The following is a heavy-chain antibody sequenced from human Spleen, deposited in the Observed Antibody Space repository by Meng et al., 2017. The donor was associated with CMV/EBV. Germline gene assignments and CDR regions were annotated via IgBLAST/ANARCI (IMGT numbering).Heavy chain of an antibody. CDR2: INPNSGGT. V-gene: IGHV1-2*02. CDR3: ARTSGSYYYYGMDV. J-gene: IGHJ6*02. CDR1: GYTFTGYY. Sequence: ASVKVSCKASGYTFTGYYMHWVRQAPGQGLEWMGWINPNSGGTNYAQRFQGRVTMTRDTSISTAYMELSRLRSDDTAVYYCARTSGSYYYYGMDVWGQGTTVTVSS. D-gene: IGHD1-26*01.